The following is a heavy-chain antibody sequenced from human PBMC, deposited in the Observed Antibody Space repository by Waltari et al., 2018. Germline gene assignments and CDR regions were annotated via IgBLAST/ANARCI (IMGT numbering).Heavy chain of an antibody. J-gene: IGHJ5*02. D-gene: IGHD3-16*01. CDR1: GFTFSSYS. CDR2: ISSSSSYI. CDR3: ARELRDDYVFLGPGWFDP. V-gene: IGHV3-21*01. Sequence: EVQLVESGGGLVKPGGSLRLSCAASGFTFSSYSMNWVRQAPGKGLEWVSSISSSSSYIYYADSVKGRFTISRDNAKNSLYLQMNSLRAEDTAVYYCARELRDDYVFLGPGWFDPWGQGTLVTVSS.